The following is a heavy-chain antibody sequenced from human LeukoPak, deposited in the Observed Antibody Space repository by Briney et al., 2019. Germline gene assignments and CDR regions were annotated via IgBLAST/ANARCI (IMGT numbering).Heavy chain of an antibody. CDR3: ARKGSRVSYYYGMDV. Sequence: PSETLSLTCTVSGGSISSYYWSWIRQPPGKGLEWIGYIYYSGSTNYNPSLKSRVTISVDTSKNQFFLKLSSVTAADTAVYYCARKGSRVSYYYGMDVWGQGTTVTVSS. D-gene: IGHD1-14*01. J-gene: IGHJ6*02. CDR1: GGSISSYY. CDR2: IYYSGST. V-gene: IGHV4-59*08.